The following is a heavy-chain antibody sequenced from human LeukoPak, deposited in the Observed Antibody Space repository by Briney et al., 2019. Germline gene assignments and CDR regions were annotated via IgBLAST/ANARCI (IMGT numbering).Heavy chain of an antibody. J-gene: IGHJ4*02. Sequence: GGSLRLSCAASGFTFSSYSMNWVRQAPGKGLEWVSSISSSNSYIYNADSVKGRFTISRDNAKNSLYMQMNSLRAEDTAVYYCARDQGLLVVAGRFGYWGQGTLVTVSS. V-gene: IGHV3-21*01. CDR3: ARDQGLLVVAGRFGY. CDR1: GFTFSSYS. D-gene: IGHD6-19*01. CDR2: ISSSNSYI.